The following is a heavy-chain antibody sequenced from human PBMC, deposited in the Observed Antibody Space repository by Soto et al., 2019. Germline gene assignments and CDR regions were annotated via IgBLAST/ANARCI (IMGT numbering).Heavy chain of an antibody. D-gene: IGHD3-3*01. CDR3: AADSGTYYDFWSGYSDY. CDR1: GFTFTSSA. Sequence: ASVKVSCKASGFTFTSSAVQWVRQARGQRLEWIGWIVVGSGNTNYAQKFQERVTITRDMSTSTAYMELSSLRSEDTAVYYCAADSGTYYDFWSGYSDYWGQGTLVTVS. CDR2: IVVGSGNT. V-gene: IGHV1-58*01. J-gene: IGHJ4*02.